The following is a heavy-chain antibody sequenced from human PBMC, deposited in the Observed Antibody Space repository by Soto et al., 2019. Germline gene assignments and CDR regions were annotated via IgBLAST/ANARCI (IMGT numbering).Heavy chain of an antibody. V-gene: IGHV3-23*01. Sequence: GGSLRLSCAASGFTFSSYAMSWVRQAPGKGLEWVSAISGSGGSTYYADSVKGQFTISRDNSKNTLYLQMNSLRAEDTAVYYCAKDQESSGWYPFDYWGQGTLVTVSS. CDR1: GFTFSSYA. CDR3: AKDQESSGWYPFDY. J-gene: IGHJ4*02. CDR2: ISGSGGST. D-gene: IGHD6-19*01.